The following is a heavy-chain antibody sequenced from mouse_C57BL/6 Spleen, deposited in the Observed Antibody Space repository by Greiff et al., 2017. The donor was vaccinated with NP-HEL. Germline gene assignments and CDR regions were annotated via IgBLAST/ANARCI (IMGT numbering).Heavy chain of an antibody. J-gene: IGHJ4*01. CDR3: ARDNPRAMDY. Sequence: VQLQQSGAELVKPGASVKLSCKASGYTFTSYWMHWVKQRPGQGLEWIGMIHPNSGSTNYNEKFKSKATLTVDKSSSTAYMQLSSLTSEDSAVYYCARDNPRAMDYWGQGTSVTVSS. V-gene: IGHV1-64*01. CDR2: IHPNSGST. CDR1: GYTFTSYW. D-gene: IGHD1-3*01.